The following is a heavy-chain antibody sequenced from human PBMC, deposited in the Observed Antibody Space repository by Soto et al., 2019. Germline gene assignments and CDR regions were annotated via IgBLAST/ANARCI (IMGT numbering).Heavy chain of an antibody. V-gene: IGHV3-33*01. CDR1: GFTFSSYG. D-gene: IGHD3-3*01. CDR3: ARTGSGLPYCYYMDV. J-gene: IGHJ6*03. CDR2: IWYDGSNK. Sequence: GGSLRLSCAASGFTFSSYGMHWVRQAPGKGLEWVAVIWYDGSNKYYADSVKGRFTISRDNSKNTLYLQMNSLRAEDTAVYYCARTGSGLPYCYYMDVWGKGTTVTVSS.